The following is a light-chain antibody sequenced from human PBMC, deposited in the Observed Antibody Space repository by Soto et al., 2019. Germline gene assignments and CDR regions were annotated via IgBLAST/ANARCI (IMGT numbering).Light chain of an antibody. CDR1: QSVSDN. J-gene: IGKJ2*01. Sequence: EVVMTQSPATLSVSPGARVTLSCRASQSVSDNLAWYQQKPGQAPRLLIYGASTRATTIPARFSGSGSGTEFTLTISSLQSEDFAVYYCQQSNSWPYTFGQGTKLDIK. V-gene: IGKV3-15*01. CDR3: QQSNSWPYT. CDR2: GAS.